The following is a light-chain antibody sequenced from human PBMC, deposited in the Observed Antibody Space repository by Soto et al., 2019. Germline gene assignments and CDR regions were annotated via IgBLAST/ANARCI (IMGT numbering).Light chain of an antibody. J-gene: IGKJ1*01. CDR1: QSVSSSY. CDR3: QQYGSSSWT. V-gene: IGKV3-20*01. Sequence: EIVLTRSRGTLSLSPGERATLSCRASQSVSSSYLAWYQQKPGQAPRVLIYGASSRATGIPDRFSGSGSGTDGTLTISRLETEDFAVYYCQQYGSSSWTFGQGTKVDIK. CDR2: GAS.